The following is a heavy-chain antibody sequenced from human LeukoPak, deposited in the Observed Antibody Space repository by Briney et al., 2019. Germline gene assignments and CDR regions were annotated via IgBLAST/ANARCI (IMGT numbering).Heavy chain of an antibody. CDR1: GVSMTGYY. D-gene: IGHD3-10*01. V-gene: IGHV4-59*01. Sequence: PSETLSLTCSVSGVSMTGYYWSWIRQAPGKAPEWIGYIYSSGSTNYNPSLNSRVTMSLDASKNQFSRKLTFVTAADTAVYYCATRPADGSWYGVFDFWSRGTLVTVSS. J-gene: IGHJ4*01. CDR2: IYSSGST. CDR3: ATRPADGSWYGVFDF.